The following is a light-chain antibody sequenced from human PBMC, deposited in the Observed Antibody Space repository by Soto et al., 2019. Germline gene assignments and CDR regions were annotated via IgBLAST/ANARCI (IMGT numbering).Light chain of an antibody. V-gene: IGKV3-20*01. J-gene: IGKJ2*01. CDR3: QQCNSSPPAYT. Sequence: EIVLTQSPGTLSLSPGERATLSCRASQSVDSSYLAWYQQKPGQAPRLLIYGASSRATGIPDRFRGSGSGPDFTLTISRLEPEDFAVYYCQQCNSSPPAYTFGQGTKLEIK. CDR2: GAS. CDR1: QSVDSSY.